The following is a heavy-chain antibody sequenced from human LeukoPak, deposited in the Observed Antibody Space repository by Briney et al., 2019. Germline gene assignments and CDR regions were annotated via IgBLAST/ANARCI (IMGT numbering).Heavy chain of an antibody. Sequence: GRSLRLSCVVSGFTFSNHVFHWVRQAPGKGLEWVAMISDDGSRKFYADSVKGRFTISRDNSKNTLHLQMNSLRPGNTAVYYCARDQYGGTSIVTGIDYWGQGTLVTVSS. V-gene: IGHV3-30-3*01. D-gene: IGHD4-23*01. CDR2: ISDDGSRK. CDR3: ARDQYGGTSIVTGIDY. J-gene: IGHJ4*02. CDR1: GFTFSNHV.